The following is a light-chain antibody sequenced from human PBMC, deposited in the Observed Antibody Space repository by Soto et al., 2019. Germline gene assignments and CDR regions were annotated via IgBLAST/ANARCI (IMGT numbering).Light chain of an antibody. CDR2: GAS. CDR3: QQYNNWPRT. J-gene: IGKJ1*01. Sequence: EIVLTHSPGTLSLSPWQIATLSCRASQSLSSSFLAWYQQKPGQAPRLLIYGASSRATGIPARFSGSGSGTEFTLTISSLQSEDFAVYYCQQYNNWPRTFGQGTKVDIK. V-gene: IGKV3-15*01. CDR1: QSLSSS.